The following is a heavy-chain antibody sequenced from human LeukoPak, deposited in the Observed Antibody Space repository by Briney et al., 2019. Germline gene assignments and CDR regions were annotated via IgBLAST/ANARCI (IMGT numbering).Heavy chain of an antibody. J-gene: IGHJ3*02. Sequence: SETLSLTCTVSGGSISSYYWSWIRQPPGKGLEWIGYIYYSGSTNYNPSLKSRVTISVDTSKNQFSLKLSSVTAAGTAVYYCARSYCGGDCYPPAAFDIWGQGTMVTVSS. CDR3: ARSYCGGDCYPPAAFDI. D-gene: IGHD2-21*02. CDR2: IYYSGST. CDR1: GGSISSYY. V-gene: IGHV4-59*01.